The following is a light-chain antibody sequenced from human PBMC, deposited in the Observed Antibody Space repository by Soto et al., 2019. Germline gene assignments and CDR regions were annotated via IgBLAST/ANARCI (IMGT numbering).Light chain of an antibody. CDR2: RAS. CDR3: QQYGSSPLT. CDR1: QSVSSNY. V-gene: IGKV3-20*01. J-gene: IGKJ4*01. Sequence: EIVLTQSPGTLSLSPGERATLSCRASQSVSSNYLAWYQQKPGQTPKVLIYRASTGATGIPDRFSGSGSGTDFTLTISRLEAEDFAVYYCQQYGSSPLTFGGGTKVDIK.